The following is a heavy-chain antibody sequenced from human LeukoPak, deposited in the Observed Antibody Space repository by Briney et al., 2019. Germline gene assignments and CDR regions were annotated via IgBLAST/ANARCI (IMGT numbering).Heavy chain of an antibody. CDR2: IYTRVST. CDR3: ARRKLYSWAKVDWFDP. Sequence: LSETLSLTCTVSGGSLRSSRYYWSWIRHPAGEGLGCVRRIYTRVSTTSNPSLKSRVTISVATSKNPFSLKLSCVTGADTAVYYCARRKLYSWAKVDWFDPWGEGTLVTVSS. J-gene: IGHJ5*02. D-gene: IGHD1-1*01. CDR1: GGSLRSSRYY. V-gene: IGHV4-61*02.